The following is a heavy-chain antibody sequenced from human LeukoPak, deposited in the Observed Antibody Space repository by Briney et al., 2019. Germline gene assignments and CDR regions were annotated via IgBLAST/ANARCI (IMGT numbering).Heavy chain of an antibody. V-gene: IGHV4-59*12. CDR1: GGSISSYY. Sequence: SETLSLTCTVSGGSISSYYWSWIRQPPGKGLEWIGYIYYSGSTNYNPSLKSRVTISVDTSKNQFSLKLSSVTAADTAVYYCARVGGGGLVVRERYYMDVWGKGATVTVSS. D-gene: IGHD2-2*01. CDR2: IYYSGST. CDR3: ARVGGGGLVVRERYYMDV. J-gene: IGHJ6*03.